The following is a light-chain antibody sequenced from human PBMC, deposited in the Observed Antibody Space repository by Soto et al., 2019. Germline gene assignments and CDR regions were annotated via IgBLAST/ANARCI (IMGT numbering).Light chain of an antibody. CDR3: QQSYSTPRT. CDR2: AAS. J-gene: IGKJ1*01. Sequence: DIQMTQSASSLSASVGDRVTITCQASQVISNYLNWYQQKPGKAPKLLIYAASTLQSGVPSRFSGSGSGTDFTLSIGSLQPEDFATYYCQQSYSTPRTFGQGTKVEIK. V-gene: IGKV1-39*01. CDR1: QVISNY.